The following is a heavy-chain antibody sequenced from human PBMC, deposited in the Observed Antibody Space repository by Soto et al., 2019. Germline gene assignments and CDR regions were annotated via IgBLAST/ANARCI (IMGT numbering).Heavy chain of an antibody. CDR3: ARELILEWLLWSPTFDY. J-gene: IGHJ4*02. CDR1: GFTFSSYW. V-gene: IGHV3-7*01. Sequence: GGSLRLSCAASGFTFSSYWMSWVRQAPGKGLEWVANIKQDGSEKYYVDSVKGRFTISRDNAKDSLYLQMNSLRAEDTAVYYCARELILEWLLWSPTFDYWGQGTLVTVSS. D-gene: IGHD3-3*01. CDR2: IKQDGSEK.